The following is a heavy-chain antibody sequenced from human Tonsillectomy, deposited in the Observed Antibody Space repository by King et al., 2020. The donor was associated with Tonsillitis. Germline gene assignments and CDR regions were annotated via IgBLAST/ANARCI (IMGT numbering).Heavy chain of an antibody. CDR2: INPNSGGT. Sequence: QLVQSGAEMKKPGASMKVSCKASGFFFTDHFMHWVRQAPGQGLEWMGWINPNSGGTKYALEIQGRVTITRDTSICTAYMELRRLRYDDTAVYFCARDIPGLTTWDGAFDLWGQGTMLTVSS. CDR3: ARDIPGLTTWDGAFDL. CDR1: GFFFTDHF. D-gene: IGHD2-2*02. V-gene: IGHV1-2*02. J-gene: IGHJ3*01.